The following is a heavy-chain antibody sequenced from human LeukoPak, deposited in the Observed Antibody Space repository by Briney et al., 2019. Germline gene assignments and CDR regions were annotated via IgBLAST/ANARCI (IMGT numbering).Heavy chain of an antibody. CDR3: ARRRRWLQLSYFDY. Sequence: SETLSLTCAVYGGSFSGYYWSWIRQPPGKGLEWIGEINHSGSTNYNPSLKSRVTISVDTSKNQFSLKLSSVTAADTAVYYCARRRRWLQLSYFDYWGQGTLVTVSS. CDR2: INHSGST. J-gene: IGHJ4*02. CDR1: GGSFSGYY. D-gene: IGHD5-24*01. V-gene: IGHV4-34*01.